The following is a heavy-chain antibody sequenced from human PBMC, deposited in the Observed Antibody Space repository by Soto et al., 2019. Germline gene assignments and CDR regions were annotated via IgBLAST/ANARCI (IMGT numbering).Heavy chain of an antibody. CDR3: AREDKDFWSGYATLIDY. CDR1: GGSISSSSYY. Sequence: SETLSLTCTVSGGSISSSSYYWGWIRQPPGKGLEWIGSIYYSGSTYYNPSLKSRVTISVDTSKNQFSLKLSSVTAADTAVYYCAREDKDFWSGYATLIDYWGQGTLVTVSS. D-gene: IGHD3-3*01. CDR2: IYYSGST. V-gene: IGHV4-39*02. J-gene: IGHJ4*02.